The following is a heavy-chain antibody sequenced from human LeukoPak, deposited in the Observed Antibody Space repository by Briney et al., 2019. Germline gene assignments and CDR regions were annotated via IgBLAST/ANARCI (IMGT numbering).Heavy chain of an antibody. D-gene: IGHD2-15*01. V-gene: IGHV3-30*18. CDR2: ISYDGSNK. J-gene: IGHJ4*02. CDR3: AKEGKVYCSGGSCYGFDY. CDR1: GFTFSSYD. Sequence: PGGSLRLSCAASGFTFSSYDMHWVRQAPGKGLEWVAVISYDGSNKYYADSVKGRFTISRDNSKNTLYLQMNSLRAEDTAVYYCAKEGKVYCSGGSCYGFDYWGQGTLVTVSS.